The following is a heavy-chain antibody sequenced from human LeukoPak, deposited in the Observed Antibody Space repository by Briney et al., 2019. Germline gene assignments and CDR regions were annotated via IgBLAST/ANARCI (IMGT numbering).Heavy chain of an antibody. V-gene: IGHV4-59*01. CDR3: ARGDYGVGDFDY. CDR1: GGSISSYY. CDR2: IYYSGSP. D-gene: IGHD4-17*01. Sequence: SETLSLTCTVSGGSISSYYWSWIRQPPGKGLEWIGYIYYSGSPNYNPSLKSRVTISVDTSKNQFSLKLSSVTAADTAVYYCARGDYGVGDFDYWGQGTLVTVSS. J-gene: IGHJ4*02.